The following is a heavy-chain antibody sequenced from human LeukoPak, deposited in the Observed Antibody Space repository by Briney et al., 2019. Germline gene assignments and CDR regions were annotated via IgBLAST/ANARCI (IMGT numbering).Heavy chain of an antibody. CDR2: IRYDGSNK. D-gene: IGHD3-22*01. V-gene: IGHV3-30*02. J-gene: IGHJ4*02. CDR3: AKDRPNYYGSNGHYYKLNGDC. CDR1: GFTFSSYG. Sequence: GGSLRLSCAASGFTFSSYGMHWVRQAPGKGLEWVAFIRYDGSNKYYADSVKGRFTISRDNSDNTLYLQMNSLRAEDTAVYYCAKDRPNYYGSNGHYYKLNGDCWGQGTLVTVSS.